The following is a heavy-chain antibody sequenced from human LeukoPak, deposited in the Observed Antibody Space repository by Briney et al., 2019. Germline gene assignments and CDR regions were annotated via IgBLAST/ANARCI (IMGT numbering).Heavy chain of an antibody. J-gene: IGHJ4*02. CDR2: IIPIFGTA. V-gene: IGHV1-69*05. Sequence: GSSVKVSCKASGGTFSSYAISWVRQAPGQGLEWMGGIIPIFGTANYAQKFQGRVTITTDESTSTAYMELSSLRSEDTAVYYCARDRRPGATSLESSGSPDYWGQGTLVTVSS. D-gene: IGHD1-26*01. CDR3: ARDRRPGATSLESSGSPDY. CDR1: GGTFSSYA.